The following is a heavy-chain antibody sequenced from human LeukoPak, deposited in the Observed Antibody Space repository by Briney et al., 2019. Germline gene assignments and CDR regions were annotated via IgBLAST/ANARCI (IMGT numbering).Heavy chain of an antibody. CDR2: IKQDGSEK. J-gene: IGHJ6*03. D-gene: IGHD6-13*01. V-gene: IGHV3-7*01. CDR1: GFTFSSYW. CDR3: ARDSSQPPDYYMDV. Sequence: PGGSLRLSCAASGFTFSSYWMSWVRQAPGKGLEWVANIKQDGSEKYYVDSVKGRFTISRDNAKNSLYLQMNSLRAEDTAVYYCARDSSQPPDYYMDVWGQGTTVTVSS.